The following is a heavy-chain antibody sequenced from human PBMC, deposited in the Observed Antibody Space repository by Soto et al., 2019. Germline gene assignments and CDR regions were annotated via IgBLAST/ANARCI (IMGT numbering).Heavy chain of an antibody. CDR1: GFAFRCYW. D-gene: IGHD6-25*01. CDR3: ARRLSALNDALDI. CDR2: INSDGSST. Sequence: PWGSLRLSCAASGFAFRCYWMHWLRQAPGKGLVWVSRINSDGSSTNYADSVKGRFTISRDNAKNTLYLQMNSLRAEDTAVYSCARRLSALNDALDIWGQGTMVTV. V-gene: IGHV3-74*01. J-gene: IGHJ3*02.